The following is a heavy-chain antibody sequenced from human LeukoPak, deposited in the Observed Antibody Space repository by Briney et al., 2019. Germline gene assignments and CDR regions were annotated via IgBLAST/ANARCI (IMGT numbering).Heavy chain of an antibody. D-gene: IGHD6-13*01. J-gene: IGHJ4*02. CDR1: GDSVSSNSAT. Sequence: SQTLSLTCAISGDSVSSNSATCTWIRQSPSRGLEWLGRTYYRSKWYNDYAVSVKSRITINPDTSKNQFSLQLSSVTPEDTAVYYCARGSSSNSWYFDYWGQGTLVTVSS. CDR3: ARGSSSNSWYFDY. CDR2: TYYRSKWYN. V-gene: IGHV6-1*01.